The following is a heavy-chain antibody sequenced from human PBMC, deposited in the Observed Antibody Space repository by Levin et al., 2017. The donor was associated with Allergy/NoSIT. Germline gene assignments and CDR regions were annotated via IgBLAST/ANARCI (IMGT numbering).Heavy chain of an antibody. CDR2: IIPIFGTA. J-gene: IGHJ4*02. Sequence: ASVKVSCKASGGTFSSYAISWVRQAPGQGLEWMGGIIPIFGTANYAQKFQGRVTITADESTSTAYMELSSLRSEDTAVYYCARREWYCSGGSCPLSYWGQGTLVTVSS. V-gene: IGHV1-69*13. CDR3: ARREWYCSGGSCPLSY. CDR1: GGTFSSYA. D-gene: IGHD2-15*01.